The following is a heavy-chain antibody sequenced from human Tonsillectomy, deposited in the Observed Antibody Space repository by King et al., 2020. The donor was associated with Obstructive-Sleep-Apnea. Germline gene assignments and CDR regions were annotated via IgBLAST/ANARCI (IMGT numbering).Heavy chain of an antibody. V-gene: IGHV3-7*03. CDR1: GSTSRTYW. Sequence: VQLVESGGGLVQPGGSLRLSCVVSGSTSRTYWMSWVRQVPGKGLEWVANIKQDGREINYVDSVKGRFTISRDNAKNSLYLQMNSLRADDTAVYYCATEEGNGGPTLHWGQGTLVTVSS. J-gene: IGHJ4*02. CDR3: ATEEGNGGPTLH. D-gene: IGHD3-16*01. CDR2: IKQDGREI.